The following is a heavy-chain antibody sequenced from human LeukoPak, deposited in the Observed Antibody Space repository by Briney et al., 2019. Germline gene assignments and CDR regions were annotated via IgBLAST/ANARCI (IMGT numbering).Heavy chain of an antibody. D-gene: IGHD3-22*01. Sequence: GASVKVSCKASGYTFTDYYMHWVRQAPGQGLEWMGWINPHSGGTDHAQKFQGRVTMTRGTSISTVYMALSSLRTEDTAVYYCARGRHSYESSDYYYEGDAFDIWGQGTMVTVSS. J-gene: IGHJ3*02. V-gene: IGHV1-2*02. CDR3: ARGRHSYESSDYYYEGDAFDI. CDR1: GYTFTDYY. CDR2: INPHSGGT.